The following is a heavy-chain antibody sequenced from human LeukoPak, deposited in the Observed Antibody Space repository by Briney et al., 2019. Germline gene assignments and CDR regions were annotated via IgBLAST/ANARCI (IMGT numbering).Heavy chain of an antibody. Sequence: SETLSHTCAVYGGSFSGYYWSWIRQPPGKGLEWIGEINHSGSTNYNPSLKSRVTISVDTSKNQFSLKLSSVTAADTAVYYCARVCGSGSYYYYYYGMDVWGKGTTVTVSS. D-gene: IGHD3-10*01. CDR3: ARVCGSGSYYYYYYGMDV. V-gene: IGHV4-34*01. CDR1: GGSFSGYY. CDR2: INHSGST. J-gene: IGHJ6*04.